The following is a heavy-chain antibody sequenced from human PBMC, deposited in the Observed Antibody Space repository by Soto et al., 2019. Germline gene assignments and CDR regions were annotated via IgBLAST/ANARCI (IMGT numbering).Heavy chain of an antibody. J-gene: IGHJ4*02. CDR1: GFMFSGYW. Sequence: EVQLVESGGCVVQPGGSLRLSCAASGFMFSGYWMTWVRQAPGKGLAWVANIKQDVSEIYYVDSVRGRFTISRDNVKNSLYLQMNSLRAEDTAVYYCARDWNGYRDYWGQGTLVTVSS. CDR2: IKQDVSEI. V-gene: IGHV3-7*05. CDR3: ARDWNGYRDY. D-gene: IGHD5-12*01.